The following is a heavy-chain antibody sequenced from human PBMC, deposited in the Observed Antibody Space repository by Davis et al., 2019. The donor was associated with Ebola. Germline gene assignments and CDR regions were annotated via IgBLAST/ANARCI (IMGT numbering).Heavy chain of an antibody. Sequence: SVKVSCKASGGTSSSYSFSWVRQAPGQGLEWMGRIIPIIGTTNYSQKFQGRVTITADKSTSTAYMELSSLRSEDTAVYYCASAPDDSYFSRDYWGQGTLVTVSS. CDR1: GGTSSSYS. J-gene: IGHJ4*02. D-gene: IGHD3-10*01. V-gene: IGHV1-69*08. CDR3: ASAPDDSYFSRDY. CDR2: IIPIIGTT.